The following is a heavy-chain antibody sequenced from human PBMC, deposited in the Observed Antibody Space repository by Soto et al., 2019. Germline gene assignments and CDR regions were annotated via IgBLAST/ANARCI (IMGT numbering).Heavy chain of an antibody. Sequence: SVKVSCKAPGGTFSSYAISWVRQAPGQGLEWMGGIIPIFGTANYAQKFQGRVTITADESTSTAYMELSSLRSEDTAVYYCARRSIIAAAGKGGYYYYGMDVWGQGTTVTVSS. J-gene: IGHJ6*02. V-gene: IGHV1-69*13. CDR1: GGTFSSYA. CDR2: IIPIFGTA. D-gene: IGHD6-13*01. CDR3: ARRSIIAAAGKGGYYYYGMDV.